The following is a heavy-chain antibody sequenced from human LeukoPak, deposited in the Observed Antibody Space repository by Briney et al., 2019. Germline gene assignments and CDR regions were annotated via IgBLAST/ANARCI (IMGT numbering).Heavy chain of an antibody. Sequence: GASVKVSCKASGYTFTSYAMHWVRQAPGQRLEWMGWINAGNGNTKYSQKLQGRVTMTTDTSTSTAYMELRSLRSDDTAVYYCARETEYQPSPSFDYWGQGTLVTVSS. CDR1: GYTFTSYA. CDR3: ARETEYQPSPSFDY. CDR2: INAGNGNT. J-gene: IGHJ4*02. V-gene: IGHV1-3*01. D-gene: IGHD2-2*01.